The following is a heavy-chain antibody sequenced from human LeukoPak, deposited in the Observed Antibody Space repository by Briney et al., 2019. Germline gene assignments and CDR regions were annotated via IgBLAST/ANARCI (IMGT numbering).Heavy chain of an antibody. CDR3: AREYSYGYGFDY. J-gene: IGHJ4*02. CDR1: GDSISSYY. V-gene: IGHV4-59*12. CDR2: ISYSGST. D-gene: IGHD5-18*01. Sequence: SETLSLTCTVSGDSISSYYWSWIRQPPGKGLEWIGYISYSGSTNYNPSLKSRVTISVDTSKNQSSLKLTSVTAADTALYYCAREYSYGYGFDYWGQGTLVTVSS.